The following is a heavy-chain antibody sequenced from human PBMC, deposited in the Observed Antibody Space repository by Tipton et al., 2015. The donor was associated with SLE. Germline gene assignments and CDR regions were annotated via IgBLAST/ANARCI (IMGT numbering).Heavy chain of an antibody. D-gene: IGHD6-6*01. V-gene: IGHV4-59*08. J-gene: IGHJ4*02. CDR3: ARRGRAARGFDY. Sequence: TLSLTCSVSGGSISNNYWIWIRQPPGKGLEWIGYISYGGGTNYNPSLKSRVTMSVDTAKNQFSLKVTSVTAADTAVYYCARRGRAARGFDYWGQGTLVTVSS. CDR2: ISYGGGT. CDR1: GGSISNNY.